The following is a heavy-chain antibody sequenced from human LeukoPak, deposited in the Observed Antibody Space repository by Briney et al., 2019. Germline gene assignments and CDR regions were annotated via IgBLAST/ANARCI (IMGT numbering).Heavy chain of an antibody. D-gene: IGHD4-17*01. Sequence: GGSLRLSRATSKFNFNNYGMTWVRQAPGKGLEWVSSISGSGGSTQYAASVQGRFTISRDNSKNTLYLQMNSLRAEDTAVYYCAKDPNGDYIGTFDIWGQGTMVTVSS. V-gene: IGHV3-23*01. J-gene: IGHJ3*02. CDR2: ISGSGGST. CDR3: AKDPNGDYIGTFDI. CDR1: KFNFNNYG.